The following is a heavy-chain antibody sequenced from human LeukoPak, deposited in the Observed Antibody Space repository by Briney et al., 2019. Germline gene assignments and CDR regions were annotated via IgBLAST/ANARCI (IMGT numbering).Heavy chain of an antibody. CDR3: AIIYLIVGATTFDY. D-gene: IGHD1-26*01. CDR1: GFTFDDYA. V-gene: IGHV3-43D*03. Sequence: GGSLRLSCAASGFTFDDYAMHWVRQAPGKGLEWVSLISWDGGSTYYADSVKGRFTISRDNAKNSLYLQMNSLRAEDTAVYYCAIIYLIVGATTFDYWGQGTLVTVSS. J-gene: IGHJ4*02. CDR2: ISWDGGST.